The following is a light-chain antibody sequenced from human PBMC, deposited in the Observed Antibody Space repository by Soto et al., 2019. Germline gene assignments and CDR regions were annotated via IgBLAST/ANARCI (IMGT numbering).Light chain of an antibody. CDR1: QSLGSDY. Sequence: EIVLTQSPGALSLSPGERATLSCRASQSLGSDYLAWYQQKPGQAPRLLIYGVSSRATDIPDRFSGSGSGTDFTLTISRLEQEDFAMYYCQLYGTSRAFGQGTKV. CDR3: QLYGTSRA. J-gene: IGKJ1*01. CDR2: GVS. V-gene: IGKV3-20*01.